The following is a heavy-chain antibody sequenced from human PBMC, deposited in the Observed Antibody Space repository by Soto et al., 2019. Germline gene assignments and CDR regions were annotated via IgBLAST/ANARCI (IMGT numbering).Heavy chain of an antibody. Sequence: ASVKVSCKASGYTFIGNNIHWVRQAPGQGLEWMGWMSPNTGGTKYAQNFRGRVTMTRDTSINTAYMELSSLIFDDTAVYFCAKGTGSSWFDYWGQGTLVTAPQ. CDR1: GYTFIGNN. CDR2: MSPNTGGT. J-gene: IGHJ4*02. V-gene: IGHV1-2*02. D-gene: IGHD6-13*01. CDR3: AKGTGSSWFDY.